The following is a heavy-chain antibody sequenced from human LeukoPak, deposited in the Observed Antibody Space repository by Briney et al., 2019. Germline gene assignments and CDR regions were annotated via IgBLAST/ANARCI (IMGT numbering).Heavy chain of an antibody. V-gene: IGHV3-23*01. D-gene: IGHD6-13*01. Sequence: QPGGSLRLSCAASGXTFSSYAMSWVRQAPGKGLEWVLAISGSGGSTYYADSVKGRFTISRDNSKNTLYLQMNTLRAEDTAVYYCAKSHSSSSYLYYYYYGMDVWGQGTTVTVSS. CDR2: ISGSGGST. CDR1: GXTFSSYA. CDR3: AKSHSSSSYLYYYYYGMDV. J-gene: IGHJ6*02.